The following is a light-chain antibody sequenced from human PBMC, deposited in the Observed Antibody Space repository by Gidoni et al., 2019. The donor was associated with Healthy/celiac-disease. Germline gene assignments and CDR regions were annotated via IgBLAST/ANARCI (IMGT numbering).Light chain of an antibody. CDR1: QSVSSY. CDR3: QQRSNWLYT. CDR2: DAS. J-gene: IGKJ2*01. Sequence: EIVLTQSPATLSLSPGERATLSCRASQSVSSYLAWYQQKPGQPPRLLISDASSRATGIPARFSGSGSGTDFTLTISSLEPEDFAVYYCQQRSNWLYTFGQGTKLEIK. V-gene: IGKV3-11*01.